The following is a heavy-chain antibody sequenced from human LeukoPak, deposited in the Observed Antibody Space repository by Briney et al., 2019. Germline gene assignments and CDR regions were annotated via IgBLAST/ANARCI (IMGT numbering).Heavy chain of an antibody. CDR1: GGTFSSYA. D-gene: IGHD5-24*01. J-gene: IGHJ3*02. V-gene: IGHV1-69*13. CDR2: IIPIFGTA. CDR3: ARNGEMATRVYAFDI. Sequence: GASVKVSCKASGGTFSSYAISWVRQAPGQGLEWMGGIIPIFGTANYAQKFQGRVTITADESTSTAYMELSSLRSEDTAVYYCARNGEMATRVYAFDIWGQGTMVTVSS.